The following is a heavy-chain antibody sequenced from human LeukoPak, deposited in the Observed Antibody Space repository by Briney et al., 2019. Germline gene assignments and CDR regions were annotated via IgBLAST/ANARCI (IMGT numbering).Heavy chain of an antibody. CDR3: ATIYGDYYFDY. D-gene: IGHD4-17*01. J-gene: IGHJ4*02. Sequence: SETLSLTCTVSGGSISSYYRSWIRQPPGKGLEWIGYIYYSGSTNYNPSLKSRVTISVDTSKNQFSLKLSSVTAADTAVYYCATIYGDYYFDYWGQGTLVTVSS. CDR2: IYYSGST. V-gene: IGHV4-59*08. CDR1: GGSISSYY.